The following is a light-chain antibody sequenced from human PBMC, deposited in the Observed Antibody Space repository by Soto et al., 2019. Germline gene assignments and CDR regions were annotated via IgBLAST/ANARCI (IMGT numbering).Light chain of an antibody. CDR2: EVS. Sequence: QSVLTQPASVSGSPGQSITISCTGTSSDVGAYTSVSWYQQHPGKAPKLIIYEVSNRPPGVSTRFSGSKSASTASLTISGLQAEDEAHYYCSSYTSGTRDYVFATGTKLTVL. CDR1: SSDVGAYTS. J-gene: IGLJ1*01. V-gene: IGLV2-14*01. CDR3: SSYTSGTRDYV.